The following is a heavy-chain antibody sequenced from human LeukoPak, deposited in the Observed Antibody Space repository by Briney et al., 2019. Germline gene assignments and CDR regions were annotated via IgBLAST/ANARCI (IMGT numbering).Heavy chain of an antibody. CDR1: GYTFTNYD. V-gene: IGHV1-8*01. D-gene: IGHD5-18*01. CDR3: ARGLGYSYGYYFDY. J-gene: IGHJ4*02. Sequence: ASVKVSCKASGYTFTNYDLNWVRQVTGQGLEWMGWVNPNSGNTGYAQDFQGRVSMTTNTSESTAYMELSSLRFNDTAVYYCARGLGYSYGYYFDYWGQGTLVTVSS. CDR2: VNPNSGNT.